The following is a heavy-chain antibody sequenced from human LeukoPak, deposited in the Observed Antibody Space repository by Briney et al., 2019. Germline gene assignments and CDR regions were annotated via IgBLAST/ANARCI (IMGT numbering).Heavy chain of an antibody. D-gene: IGHD2-21*02. J-gene: IGHJ4*02. CDR3: ARDSVVVTAIDFDY. CDR1: GYTFTSYG. CDR2: ISAYNGNT. Sequence: ASVTVSCKASGYTFTSYGISWVRQAPGRGLEWMGWISAYNGNTNYAQKLQGRVTMTTDTSTSTAYMELRSLRSDDTAVYYCARDSVVVTAIDFDYWGQGTLVTVSS. V-gene: IGHV1-18*01.